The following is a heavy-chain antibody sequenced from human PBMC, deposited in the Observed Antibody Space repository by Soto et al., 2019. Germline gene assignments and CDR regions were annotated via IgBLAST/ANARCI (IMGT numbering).Heavy chain of an antibody. V-gene: IGHV4-39*01. J-gene: IGHJ6*02. CDR2: FHYSGRT. Sequence: SETLSLTCSVSDGSSSNGPYSWGWIRQPPGKELEWIGTFHYSGRTYYSPSLESRVTISVDTSKNQFSLKVSSVTAADTAVFYCARLAGYCSGTSCYGYYGMDVWGQGTTVTVSS. CDR1: DGSSSNGPYS. D-gene: IGHD2-2*01. CDR3: ARLAGYCSGTSCYGYYGMDV.